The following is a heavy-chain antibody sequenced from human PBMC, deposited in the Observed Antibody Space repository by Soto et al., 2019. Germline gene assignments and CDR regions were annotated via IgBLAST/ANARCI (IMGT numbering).Heavy chain of an antibody. D-gene: IGHD5-12*01. Sequence: QVQLVQSGAEVKKPGSSVKVSCKASGGTFSSYAISWVRQAPGQRLEWMGGIIPIFGTANYAQKFQGRVTITAEESTRTAYMELSSLRSEDTAVYYCARLRDGYNKNYYSYGMDVWGQGTTVSVSS. CDR2: IIPIFGTA. CDR3: ARLRDGYNKNYYSYGMDV. CDR1: GGTFSSYA. V-gene: IGHV1-69*01. J-gene: IGHJ6*02.